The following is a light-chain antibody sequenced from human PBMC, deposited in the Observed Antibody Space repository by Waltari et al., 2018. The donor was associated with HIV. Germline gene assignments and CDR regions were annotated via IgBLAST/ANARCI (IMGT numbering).Light chain of an antibody. Sequence: QSVLTQPPSVSAAPGQKVTISCSGSSSNIGKNFVSWYKQLPGAAPKPLIYDKKKRPSGIPDRFSGSKSGTSATLGITGLQTGDEADYYCGTWDSSLSGVVFGGGTKLTVL. J-gene: IGLJ2*01. CDR3: GTWDSSLSGVV. V-gene: IGLV1-51*01. CDR2: DKK. CDR1: SSNIGKNF.